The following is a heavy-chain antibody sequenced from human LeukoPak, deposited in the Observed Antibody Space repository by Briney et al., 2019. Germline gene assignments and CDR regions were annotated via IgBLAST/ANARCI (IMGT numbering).Heavy chain of an antibody. CDR1: GFTFSSYA. J-gene: IGHJ4*02. D-gene: IGHD3-3*01. V-gene: IGHV3-23*01. Sequence: GGSLRLSCAASGFTFSSYAMSWVRQAPGKGLEWVSGISGSGDSTYYADSVKGRFTISRDNSKNTLYLQMNSLRAEDTAVYYCARENFWSGYYLFDYWGQGTLVTVSS. CDR2: ISGSGDST. CDR3: ARENFWSGYYLFDY.